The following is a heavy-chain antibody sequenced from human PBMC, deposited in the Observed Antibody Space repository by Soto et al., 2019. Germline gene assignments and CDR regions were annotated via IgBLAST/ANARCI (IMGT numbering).Heavy chain of an antibody. V-gene: IGHV1-69*06. Sequence: QVQLVQSGAEVKKPGSSVKVSCKASGGIFSSYAISWLRQAPGQGLEWMGAVIPILRQAYYAQDFQDRVSITADKSTKTPYGERSTRRSDDTALFFWARGGEIGAPPGTDYGGRGPLVPFPS. CDR3: ARGGEIGAPPGTDY. CDR1: GGIFSSYA. CDR2: VIPILRQA. D-gene: IGHD3-10*01. J-gene: IGHJ4*02.